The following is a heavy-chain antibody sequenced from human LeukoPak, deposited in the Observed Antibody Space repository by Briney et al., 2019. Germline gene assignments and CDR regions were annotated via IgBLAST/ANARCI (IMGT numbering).Heavy chain of an antibody. CDR1: GYTFNKYA. Sequence: ASVKVSCKASGYTFNKYAINWVRQAPGQGLEWMGWISAYNGDTKYAQNLQGRVTLTTYTSTTTAYLELRSLTSDDTAVYYCARDPSNTSGWKTWFDPWGQGTLVTVSS. CDR2: ISAYNGDT. V-gene: IGHV1-18*01. D-gene: IGHD6-19*01. J-gene: IGHJ5*02. CDR3: ARDPSNTSGWKTWFDP.